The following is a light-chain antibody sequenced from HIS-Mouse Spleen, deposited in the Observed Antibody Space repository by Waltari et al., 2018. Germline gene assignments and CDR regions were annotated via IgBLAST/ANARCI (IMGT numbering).Light chain of an antibody. J-gene: IGKJ4*01. CDR2: GAS. CDR1: QSVSSSY. V-gene: IGKV3-20*01. CDR3: QQYGSSPPALT. Sequence: EIVLTQSPGTLSLSPGERATLSCRASQSVSSSYLAWYQQKPGQAPRLLIYGASSRATGIPDRFSGSGSGTDFTLTISRLEPEDFAVYYCQQYGSSPPALTFGGWTKVEIK.